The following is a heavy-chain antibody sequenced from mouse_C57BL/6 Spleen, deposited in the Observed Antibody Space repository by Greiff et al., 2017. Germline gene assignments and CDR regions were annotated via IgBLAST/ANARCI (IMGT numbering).Heavy chain of an antibody. J-gene: IGHJ4*01. V-gene: IGHV5-6*01. CDR3: ARQGYYNAMDY. CDR2: ISSGGSYT. CDR1: GFTFSSYG. Sequence: VQLKQSGGDLVKPGGSLKLSCAASGFTFSSYGMSWVRQTPDKRLEWVATISSGGSYTYYPDSVKGRFTISRDNAKNTLYLQMSSLKSEDTAMYYCARQGYYNAMDYWGQGTSVTVSS. D-gene: IGHD2-2*01.